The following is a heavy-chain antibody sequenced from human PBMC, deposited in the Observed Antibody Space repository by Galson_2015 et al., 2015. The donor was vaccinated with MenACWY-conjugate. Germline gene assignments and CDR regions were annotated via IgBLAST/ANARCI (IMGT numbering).Heavy chain of an antibody. Sequence: ETLSLPCAVYGGSFRGYYWSWVRHPPGAGLEWIGGINYSGRTHYNPSLKSRVTISVDTSKNQFSLKLSSVTAADTAVYYCARDRIRYDSSGYYPSYGMDVWGQGTTVTVSS. D-gene: IGHD3-22*01. CDR2: INYSGRT. J-gene: IGHJ6*02. CDR1: GGSFRGYY. V-gene: IGHV4-34*01. CDR3: ARDRIRYDSSGYYPSYGMDV.